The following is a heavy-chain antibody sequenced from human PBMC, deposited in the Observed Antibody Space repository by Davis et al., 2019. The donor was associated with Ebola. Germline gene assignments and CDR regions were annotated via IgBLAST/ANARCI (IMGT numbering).Heavy chain of an antibody. V-gene: IGHV4-59*01. CDR2: IYYSGST. J-gene: IGHJ6*02. Sequence: GSLRLSCTVSGGSISSYYWSWIRQPPGKGLEWIGYIYYSGSTNYNPSLKSRVTISVDTSKNQFSLKLSSVTAAETAVYYCARSPRHYYYGMDVWGQGTTVTVSS. CDR3: ARSPRHYYYGMDV. CDR1: GGSISSYY.